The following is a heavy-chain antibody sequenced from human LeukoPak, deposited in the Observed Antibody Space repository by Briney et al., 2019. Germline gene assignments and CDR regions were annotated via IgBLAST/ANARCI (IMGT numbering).Heavy chain of an antibody. Sequence: SETLSLTCTVSGGSISSSSYYWGWIRQPPGKGVEWIGNIYYSGSTYCNPSLKSRVTISVDTSKNQFSLKLSSVTAADTAVYYCARHQPYSSGWYPDYWGQGTLVTVSS. D-gene: IGHD6-19*01. J-gene: IGHJ4*02. CDR1: GGSISSSSYY. V-gene: IGHV4-39*01. CDR2: IYYSGST. CDR3: ARHQPYSSGWYPDY.